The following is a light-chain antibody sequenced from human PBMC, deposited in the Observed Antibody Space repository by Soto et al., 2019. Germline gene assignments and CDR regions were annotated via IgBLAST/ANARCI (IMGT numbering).Light chain of an antibody. CDR1: QGISSY. CDR2: AAS. Sequence: DIQLTQSPSFLSASVGDRVTITCRASQGISSYLAWYQQKPGKAPKLLIYAASTLQSGVPSSFSGSGSGTEFTLTLSSLQPEDFATYYCQQLNSHPLTFGQGTKVEIK. V-gene: IGKV1-9*01. J-gene: IGKJ1*01. CDR3: QQLNSHPLT.